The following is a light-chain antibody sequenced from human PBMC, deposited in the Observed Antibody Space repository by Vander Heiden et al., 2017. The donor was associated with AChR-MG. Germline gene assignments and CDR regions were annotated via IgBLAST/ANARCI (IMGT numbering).Light chain of an antibody. CDR2: DAS. CDR1: QFVSSF. J-gene: IGKJ5*01. CDR3: HQRSNWPIT. V-gene: IGKV3-11*01. Sequence: EILLTQSPATLSLSPGERATPSCRASQFVSSFLAWSQQKPGQDTRLLIDDASNRAAGIPARFSGSGSGTDVTLTISSLEPEDVAVYYRHQRSNWPITFGQGTRLEIK.